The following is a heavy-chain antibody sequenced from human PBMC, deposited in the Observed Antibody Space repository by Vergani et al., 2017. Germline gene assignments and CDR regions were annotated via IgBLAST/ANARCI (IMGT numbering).Heavy chain of an antibody. CDR3: AGHLSTYYDFWSGDAFDI. V-gene: IGHV3-33*01. J-gene: IGHJ3*02. CDR2: IWYDGSNK. CDR1: GFTFSSYG. D-gene: IGHD3-3*01. Sequence: QVQLVESGGGLVKPGGSLRLSCAASGFTFSSYGMHWVRQAPGKGLEWVAVIWYDGSNKYYADSVKGRFTISRDNSKNTLYLQMNSLRAEDTAVYYCAGHLSTYYDFWSGDAFDIWGQGTMVTVSS.